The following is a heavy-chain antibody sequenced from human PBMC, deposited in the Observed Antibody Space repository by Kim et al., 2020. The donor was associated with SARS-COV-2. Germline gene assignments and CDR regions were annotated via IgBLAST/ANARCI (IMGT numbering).Heavy chain of an antibody. V-gene: IGHV4-59*13. CDR1: GGSISSYY. D-gene: IGHD3-10*01. CDR3: ARDDGSGSYYLDY. CDR2: IYYSGST. J-gene: IGHJ4*02. Sequence: SETLSLTCTVSGGSISSYYWSWIRQPPGKGLEWIGYIYYSGSTNYNPSLKSRVTISVDTSKNQFSLKLSSVTAADTAVYYCARDDGSGSYYLDYWGQGTLVTVSS.